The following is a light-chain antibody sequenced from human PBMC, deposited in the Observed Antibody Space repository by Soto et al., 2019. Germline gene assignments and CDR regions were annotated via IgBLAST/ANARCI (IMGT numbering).Light chain of an antibody. V-gene: IGLV1-47*01. CDR1: ISNIATNY. CDR2: RDN. J-gene: IGLJ1*01. Sequence: QSALTQPPSVSGTPGQRVTISCSGGISNIATNYVHWFQQLPGTAPKVLSNRDNQRPSGVPDRFSGSKSGTSASLAISGLRSEDEAEYYCAAWDDTVRSYVFGTGTKVTAL. CDR3: AAWDDTVRSYV.